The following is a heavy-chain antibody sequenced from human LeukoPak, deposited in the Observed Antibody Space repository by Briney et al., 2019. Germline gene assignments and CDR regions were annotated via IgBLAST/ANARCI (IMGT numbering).Heavy chain of an antibody. D-gene: IGHD4-17*01. J-gene: IGHJ4*02. V-gene: IGHV3-9*01. CDR3: AKDTKDYEGFYYSDY. CDR1: GFTFDDYA. Sequence: GGSLRLSCAASGFTFDDYAMHWVRQAPGKGLEGVSGISWNSGSIGYADSVKGRFTISRDNAKNSLYLQMNSLRAEDTALYYCAKDTKDYEGFYYSDYWGQGTLVTVSS. CDR2: ISWNSGSI.